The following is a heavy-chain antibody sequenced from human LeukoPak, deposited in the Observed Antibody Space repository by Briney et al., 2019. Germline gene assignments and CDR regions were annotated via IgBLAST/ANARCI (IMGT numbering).Heavy chain of an antibody. CDR3: ARGRHYYDSSGYYTNTQFDY. D-gene: IGHD3-22*01. Sequence: SETLSLTCAVYGGSFSGYYWSWIRQPPGKGLEWIGEINHSGSTNYNPYLKSRVTISVDTSKNQFSLKLSSVTAADTAVYYCARGRHYYDSSGYYTNTQFDYWGQGTVVTVSS. V-gene: IGHV4-34*01. J-gene: IGHJ4*02. CDR1: GGSFSGYY. CDR2: INHSGST.